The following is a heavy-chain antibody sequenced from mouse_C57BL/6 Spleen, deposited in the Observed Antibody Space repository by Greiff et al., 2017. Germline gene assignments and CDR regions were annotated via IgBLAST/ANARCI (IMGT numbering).Heavy chain of an antibody. D-gene: IGHD2-10*02. CDR3: ARQRYGNYDAMDY. CDR1: GFTFSDYG. CDR2: ISSGSSTI. V-gene: IGHV5-17*01. J-gene: IGHJ4*01. Sequence: EVHLVESGGGLVKPGGSLKLSCAASGFTFSDYGMHWVRQAPEKGLEWVAYISSGSSTIYYADTVKGRFTISRDNAKNTLFLQMTSLRSEDTAMYYCARQRYGNYDAMDYWGQGTSVTVSS.